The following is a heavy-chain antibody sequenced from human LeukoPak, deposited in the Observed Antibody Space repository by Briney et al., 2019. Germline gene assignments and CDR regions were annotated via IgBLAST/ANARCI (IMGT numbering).Heavy chain of an antibody. D-gene: IGHD3-9*01. V-gene: IGHV5-51*01. CDR1: AYNFPGYW. CDR3: ARRYYDILTGHLDY. J-gene: IGHJ4*02. CDR2: IYPSDSDT. Sequence: GESLKISCKASAYNFPGYWIGWVRQMPGKGLEWMGVIYPSDSDTRYSPSFQGQVTISADKSTSTAYLQWSSLKASDTAMYYCARRYYDILTGHLDYWGQGTLVTVSS.